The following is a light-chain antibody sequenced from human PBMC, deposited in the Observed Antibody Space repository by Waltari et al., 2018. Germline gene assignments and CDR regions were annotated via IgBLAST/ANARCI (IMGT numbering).Light chain of an antibody. J-gene: IGLJ3*02. Sequence: SSELTQGPDVSVALGQTVKITCQGVSLRTSYASWYQVKPGQAPVLVLFGKEKRPSGIPDRISGYSSGTTSSLTSTGAQAEDEADYYCHSRKGRDNQVVFGGGTKLTVL. V-gene: IGLV3-19*01. CDR1: SLRTSY. CDR3: HSRKGRDNQVV. CDR2: GKE.